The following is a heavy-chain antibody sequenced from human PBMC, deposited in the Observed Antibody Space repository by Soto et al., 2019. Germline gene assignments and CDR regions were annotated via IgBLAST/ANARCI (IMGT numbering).Heavy chain of an antibody. D-gene: IGHD5-12*01. V-gene: IGHV4-59*01. J-gene: IGHJ6*03. CDR2: IYYSGST. CDR3: ARGGGYDWGRLWDYYYYMDV. CDR1: GGSISSYY. Sequence: SETLSLTCTVSGGSISSYYWSWIRQPPGKGLEWIGYIYYSGSTNYNPSLKSRVTISVDTSKNQFSLKLSSVTAADTAVYYCARGGGYDWGRLWDYYYYMDVWGKGTTVTVSS.